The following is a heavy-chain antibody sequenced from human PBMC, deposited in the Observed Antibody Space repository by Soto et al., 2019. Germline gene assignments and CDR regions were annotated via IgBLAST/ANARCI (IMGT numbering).Heavy chain of an antibody. CDR1: GFTFSSYG. CDR3: ARGGGWFGELSPFDY. D-gene: IGHD3-10*01. Sequence: QVQLVESGGGVVQPGRSLRLSCAASGFTFSSYGMHWVRQAPGKGLEWVAVISYDGSNKYYADSVKGRFTISRDNSKNTLYLQMNSLRAEDTAVYYCARGGGWFGELSPFDYWGQGTLVTVSS. J-gene: IGHJ4*02. V-gene: IGHV3-30*19. CDR2: ISYDGSNK.